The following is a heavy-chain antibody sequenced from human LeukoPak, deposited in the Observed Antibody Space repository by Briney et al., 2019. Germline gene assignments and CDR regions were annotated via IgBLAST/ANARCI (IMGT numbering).Heavy chain of an antibody. V-gene: IGHV1-18*01. Sequence: PWAAVTVSCKASGYTFTRDGISWVRQARGQGGEGMGWICAFNGKTNYAQKLHGRVTMTTDTSTSTAYMELRSLRSDDTAVYYCARDTFVENFGAGIGNYYYYGMDVWGQGTTVTVSS. CDR3: ARDTFVENFGAGIGNYYYYGMDV. CDR1: GYTFTRDG. J-gene: IGHJ6*02. D-gene: IGHD3-3*01. CDR2: ICAFNGKT.